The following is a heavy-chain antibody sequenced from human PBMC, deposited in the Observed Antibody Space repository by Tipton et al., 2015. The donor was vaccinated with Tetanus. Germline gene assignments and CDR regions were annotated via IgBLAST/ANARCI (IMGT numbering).Heavy chain of an antibody. CDR3: ARHLWGRWLDP. V-gene: IGHV4-39*01. Sequence: TLSLTCTVSGDSINSSRFYWAWLRQPPGKGLEWIGSIYFRGETYYNSSLRSQVTLSVDRSKNQMSLKLSSVTAADTAVYYCARHLWGRWLDPWGQGTLVAVSS. CDR1: GDSINSSRFY. CDR2: IYFRGET. J-gene: IGHJ5*02. D-gene: IGHD7-27*01.